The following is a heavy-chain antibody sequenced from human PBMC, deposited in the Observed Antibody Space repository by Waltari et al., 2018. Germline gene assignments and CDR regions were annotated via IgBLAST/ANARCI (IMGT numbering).Heavy chain of an antibody. CDR1: GYSISSGYY. J-gene: IGHJ2*01. Sequence: QVQLQESGPGLVKPSETLSLTCTVSGYSISSGYYWGWIRQPPGKGLEWIGGIYHSGSTYYNPSLKSRVTISVDTSKNQFSLKLSSVTAADTAVYYCARDRRGWFGELFRTTFKGRHWYFDLWGRGTLVTVSS. CDR2: IYHSGST. CDR3: ARDRRGWFGELFRTTFKGRHWYFDL. V-gene: IGHV4-38-2*02. D-gene: IGHD3-10*01.